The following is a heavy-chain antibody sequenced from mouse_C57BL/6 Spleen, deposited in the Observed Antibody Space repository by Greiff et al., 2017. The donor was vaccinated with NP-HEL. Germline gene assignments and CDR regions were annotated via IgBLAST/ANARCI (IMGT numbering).Heavy chain of an antibody. CDR1: GYTFTSYW. CDR2: INPSSGYT. J-gene: IGHJ3*01. V-gene: IGHV1-7*01. CDR3: ARDGRRERNDYDGTVFAY. D-gene: IGHD2-4*01. Sequence: VQLQQSGAELAKPGASVKLSCKASGYTFTSYWMHWVNQRPGQGLEWIGYINPSSGYTKYNQKFKDKATLTADKSSSTAYMQLSSLTYEDSAVYYCARDGRRERNDYDGTVFAYWGQGTLVTVSA.